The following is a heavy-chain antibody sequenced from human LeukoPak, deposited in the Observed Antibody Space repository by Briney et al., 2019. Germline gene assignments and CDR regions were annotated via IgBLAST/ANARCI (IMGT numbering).Heavy chain of an antibody. CDR2: IDYSGST. CDR1: GGSISSSSYY. Sequence: ETLSLTCTVSGGSISSSSYYWGWIRQPPGKGLEWIGCIDYSGSTYYSPSLKSRVTISVDTAKKQFSLKPSSVTAADTAVYYCARLVFGSGYYYYYYYMDVWGKGTTVTVSS. V-gene: IGHV4-39*01. D-gene: IGHD3-10*01. J-gene: IGHJ6*03. CDR3: ARLVFGSGYYYYYYYMDV.